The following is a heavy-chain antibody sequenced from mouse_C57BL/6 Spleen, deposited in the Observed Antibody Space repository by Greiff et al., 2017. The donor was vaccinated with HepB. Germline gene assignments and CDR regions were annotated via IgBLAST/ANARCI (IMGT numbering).Heavy chain of an antibody. Sequence: EVKLVESGEGLVKPGGSLKLSCAASGFTFSSYAMSWVRQTPEKRLEWVAYISSGGDYIYYADTVKGRFTISRDNARNTLYLQMSSLKSEDTAMYYCTRPTMITTRYYAMDYWGQGTSVTVSS. CDR2: ISSGGDYI. J-gene: IGHJ4*01. CDR1: GFTFSSYA. CDR3: TRPTMITTRYYAMDY. V-gene: IGHV5-9-1*02. D-gene: IGHD2-4*01.